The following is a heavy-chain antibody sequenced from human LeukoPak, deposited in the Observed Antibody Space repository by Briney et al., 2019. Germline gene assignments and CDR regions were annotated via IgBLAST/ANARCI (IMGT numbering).Heavy chain of an antibody. CDR1: GGSISSSRFY. D-gene: IGHD2-21*02. V-gene: IGHV4-39*01. CDR3: ARHVSSDLRIVVVTSDWYFDR. CDR2: IYDSGST. J-gene: IGHJ2*01. Sequence: PSETLSLTCIVSGGSISSSRFYWGWIRQPPGKGLEWIGTIYDSGSTYYNPSLKSRVTISEDTSKNQFSLTLSYVTAADTGVYYCARHVSSDLRIVVVTSDWYFDRWGRGTLVTVSS.